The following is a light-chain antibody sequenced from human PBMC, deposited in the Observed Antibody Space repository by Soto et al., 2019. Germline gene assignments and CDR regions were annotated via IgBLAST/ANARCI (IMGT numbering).Light chain of an antibody. CDR3: CSYAGSSSFYV. CDR2: EVN. CDR1: SSDVGNYNL. J-gene: IGLJ1*01. Sequence: QSVLTQAASVSGAPGRSSTISCTGTSSDVGNYNLVSWYQQHPDKAPKFMIYEVNKRPSGVSNRFSGSKSGNTASLTISGLQAEDEADYYCCSYAGSSSFYVFGTGTKVTVL. V-gene: IGLV2-23*02.